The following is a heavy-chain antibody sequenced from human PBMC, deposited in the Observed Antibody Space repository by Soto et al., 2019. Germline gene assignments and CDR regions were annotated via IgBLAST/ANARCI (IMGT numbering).Heavy chain of an antibody. J-gene: IGHJ5*02. D-gene: IGHD2-21*01. Sequence: QLQLQESGPGLVKPPETLSLTCTVSGDSISSSYYWGWVRQPPGKGLECIGAVYYTGFTYYNPSLKSRLTISLDTSKNQFSLRLSSVTAADTAIYYCARLPVVVIALGYFDPWGPGTLVTVSS. CDR1: GDSISSSYY. CDR3: ARLPVVVIALGYFDP. V-gene: IGHV4-39*01. CDR2: VYYTGFT.